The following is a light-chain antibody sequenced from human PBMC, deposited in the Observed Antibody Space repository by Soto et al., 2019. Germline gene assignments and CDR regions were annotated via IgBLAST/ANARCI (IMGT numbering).Light chain of an antibody. J-gene: IGKJ4*01. CDR1: QGISSY. CDR3: QHLNSYPLT. Sequence: IQLTQSPSSLSASVGDRVTITCRASQGISSYLAWYQQKPGKAPKLLIYAASTLQSGVPSRFSGSGSGTDFTLTISSLQPEDFETYYCQHLNSYPLTFGGGTKVDIK. V-gene: IGKV1-9*01. CDR2: AAS.